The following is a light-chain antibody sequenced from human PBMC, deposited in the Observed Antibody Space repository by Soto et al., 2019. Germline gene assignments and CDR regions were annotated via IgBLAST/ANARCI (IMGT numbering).Light chain of an antibody. CDR1: QSVRSN. CDR2: GAF. V-gene: IGKV3-15*01. CDR3: QPYNAWPLT. J-gene: IGKJ1*01. Sequence: IVMTQSPVTLSVSPGERATLSCRASQSVRSNLAWYQQKPGQAPSLVIYGAFARATGIPTRFSGTGSGTEFTLTSSSLQSEDFALYSSQPYNAWPLTFGQGTKV.